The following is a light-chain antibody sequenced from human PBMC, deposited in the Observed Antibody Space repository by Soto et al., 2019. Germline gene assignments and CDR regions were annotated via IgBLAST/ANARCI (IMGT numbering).Light chain of an antibody. J-gene: IGKJ1*01. CDR1: QSISSN. CDR3: QHYNNWPPWT. CDR2: GAS. Sequence: EIVMTQSPATLSVSPGERATLSCRASQSISSNLAWYQQKPGQAPRLLIYGASTRATGIPARFSGSGSGTEXTXTIRSLQSEDFAVYYCQHYNNWPPWTFGQGTKVEIK. V-gene: IGKV3-15*01.